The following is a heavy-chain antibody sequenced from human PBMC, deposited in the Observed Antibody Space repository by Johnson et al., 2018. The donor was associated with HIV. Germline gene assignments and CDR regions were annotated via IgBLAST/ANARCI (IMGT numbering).Heavy chain of an antibody. CDR2: ISGDGSSS. J-gene: IGHJ3*02. CDR3: AKNSAAFDI. V-gene: IGHV3-74*02. D-gene: IGHD2/OR15-2a*01. Sequence: MLLVESGGGLVKPGGSLRLSCAASGFTISTFWMHWVRQVPGKGLMWVSRISGDGSSSSYADSVKGRFTISRDNAKNTLYLQLNSLRAEDTAVYYCAKNSAAFDIWGQGTMVTVSS. CDR1: GFTISTFW.